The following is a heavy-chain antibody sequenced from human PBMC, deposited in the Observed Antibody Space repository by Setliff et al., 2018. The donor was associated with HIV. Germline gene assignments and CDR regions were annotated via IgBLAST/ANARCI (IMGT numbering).Heavy chain of an antibody. D-gene: IGHD6-13*01. V-gene: IGHV3-30*02. CDR3: ARPLLQQLVLGINWFDP. J-gene: IGHJ5*02. Sequence: GSLRLSCAASGFTFSSYGMHWVRQAPGKGLEWVAFIRYDGSNKYYADSVKGRFTISRDNSKNTLYLQMNSLRAEDTAVYYCARPLLQQLVLGINWFDPWGQGTLVTVSS. CDR2: IRYDGSNK. CDR1: GFTFSSYG.